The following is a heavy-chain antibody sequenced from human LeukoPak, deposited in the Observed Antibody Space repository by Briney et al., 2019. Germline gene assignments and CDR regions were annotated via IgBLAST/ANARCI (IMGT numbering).Heavy chain of an antibody. V-gene: IGHV1-2*02. Sequence: ALVKVSCKASGYTFTGYYMHWVQQAPGQGLEWMGWINPNSGGTNYAQKFQGRVTMTRDTSISTAYMELSRLRSDDTAVYYCARDLVEGSGWYYYYMDVWGKGTTVTVSS. CDR2: INPNSGGT. CDR1: GYTFTGYY. CDR3: ARDLVEGSGWYYYYMDV. D-gene: IGHD6-19*01. J-gene: IGHJ6*03.